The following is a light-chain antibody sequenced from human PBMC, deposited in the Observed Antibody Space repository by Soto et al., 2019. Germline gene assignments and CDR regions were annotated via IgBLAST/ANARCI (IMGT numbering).Light chain of an antibody. CDR2: EVS. Sequence: QSALTQPASVSGSPGQSITISCTGTSSDVGGYNYVSWYQQHPGKAPKLMIYEVSNRPSGVSIRFSGSKSGNTASLTISGLQAEDEGDYYCSSYTNINTRACVFGTGTKLTVL. J-gene: IGLJ1*01. V-gene: IGLV2-14*01. CDR1: SSDVGGYNY. CDR3: SSYTNINTRACV.